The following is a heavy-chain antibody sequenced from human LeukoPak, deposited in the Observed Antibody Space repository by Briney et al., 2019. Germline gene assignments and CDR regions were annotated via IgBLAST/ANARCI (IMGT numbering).Heavy chain of an antibody. Sequence: GGSLRLSCAASGFTFSNYAMSWVRQAPGKGLEWVSGISGSGGNTYYADSVKGRFTISRDNSKNTLYLQMHSLRAEDTAVYYCATEKGDSPDYWGQGTLVTVSS. V-gene: IGHV3-23*01. CDR3: ATEKGDSPDY. CDR2: ISGSGGNT. CDR1: GFTFSNYA. D-gene: IGHD2-21*01. J-gene: IGHJ4*02.